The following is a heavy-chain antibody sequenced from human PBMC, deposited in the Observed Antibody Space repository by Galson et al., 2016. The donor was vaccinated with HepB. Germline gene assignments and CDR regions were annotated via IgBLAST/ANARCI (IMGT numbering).Heavy chain of an antibody. CDR2: VYTGGNT. V-gene: IGHV3-53*01. J-gene: IGHJ4*02. D-gene: IGHD3-22*01. CDR3: ARDSNIGSGYTPD. CDR1: GFSVSTNY. Sequence: SLRLSCAASGFSVSTNYMSWVRQAPGKGLEWVSIVYTGGNTDHADSVKGRFTISRDNSKNTLYLQMNSLRAEDTAVYYCARDSNIGSGYTPDWGQGTLVTVSS.